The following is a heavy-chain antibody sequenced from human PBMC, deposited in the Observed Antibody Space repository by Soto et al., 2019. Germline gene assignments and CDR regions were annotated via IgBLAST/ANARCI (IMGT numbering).Heavy chain of an antibody. CDR3: ARERGYSSGPSLSYFDY. J-gene: IGHJ4*02. CDR2: IIPILGTA. Sequence: SVKVTCKASGGTFSSYAISWVRQAPGQGLEWMGGIIPILGTANYAQKFQGRVTITADESTSTAYMELSSLRSEDTAVYYCARERGYSSGPSLSYFDYWGQGTLVTVSS. CDR1: GGTFSSYA. D-gene: IGHD6-19*01. V-gene: IGHV1-69*13.